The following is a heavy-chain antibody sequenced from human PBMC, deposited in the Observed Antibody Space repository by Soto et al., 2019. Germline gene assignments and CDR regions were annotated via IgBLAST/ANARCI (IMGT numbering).Heavy chain of an antibody. Sequence: QVQLVQSGTEVKKPGASVKVSCKASGYEFTNYGISWVRQAPGQGLEWMGWISAYNGNTKYEQTLQGRITMSTDTSTGTAYMELRRLRSDDTALYYCARSLALAVAASNNYRDPGGQGTLVIVSS. D-gene: IGHD2-15*01. V-gene: IGHV1-18*04. CDR3: ARSLALAVAASNNYRDP. CDR1: GYEFTNYG. CDR2: ISAYNGNT. J-gene: IGHJ5*02.